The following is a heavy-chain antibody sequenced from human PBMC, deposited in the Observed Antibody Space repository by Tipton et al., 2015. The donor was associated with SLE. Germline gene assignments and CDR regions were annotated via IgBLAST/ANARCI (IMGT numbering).Heavy chain of an antibody. Sequence: SLRLSCAASGFTFSSYWMHWVRQAPGKGLVWVSRINSDGRSPTYADSVKGRFTISRDNAKNTLYLQMNSLRAEDTAVYYCARQNSSGWARDYMDVWGKGTTVTVSS. CDR1: GFTFSSYW. D-gene: IGHD6-19*01. J-gene: IGHJ6*03. V-gene: IGHV3-74*01. CDR3: ARQNSSGWARDYMDV. CDR2: INSDGRSP.